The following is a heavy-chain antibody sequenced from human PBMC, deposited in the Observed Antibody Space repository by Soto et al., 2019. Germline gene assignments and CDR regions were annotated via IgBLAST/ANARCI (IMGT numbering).Heavy chain of an antibody. V-gene: IGHV3-48*02. D-gene: IGHD6-19*01. J-gene: IGHJ4*02. CDR2: IGGGGRLI. Sequence: EVQLVESGGGLVQRGGSLRLSCAASGFTFSSFSMNWVRQAPGRGLEWISYIGGGGRLISYADSVKGRFAISRDNAQTSLYLQMDSLRDEDTAVYYGARDLGWAFDCWGQGTLVTVSS. CDR3: ARDLGWAFDC. CDR1: GFTFSSFS.